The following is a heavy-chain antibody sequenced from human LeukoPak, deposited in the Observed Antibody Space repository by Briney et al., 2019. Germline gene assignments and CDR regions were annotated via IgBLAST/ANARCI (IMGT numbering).Heavy chain of an antibody. J-gene: IGHJ4*02. CDR2: IYSGGTT. Sequence: GGSLRLSCAASGFTVSSNYMSWVRQAPGKGLEWVSVIYSGGTTYYADSVKGRFTVSRDNSKNMLYIQMNSLRAEDTAVYYCARGYSGGWHYFDSWGQGTLVTVSS. D-gene: IGHD6-19*01. V-gene: IGHV3-66*01. CDR3: ARGYSGGWHYFDS. CDR1: GFTVSSNY.